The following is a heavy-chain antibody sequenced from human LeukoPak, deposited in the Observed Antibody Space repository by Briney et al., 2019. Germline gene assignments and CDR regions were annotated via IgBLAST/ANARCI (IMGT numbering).Heavy chain of an antibody. CDR2: ISSNGGST. V-gene: IGHV3-64D*06. CDR1: GFTFSSYA. J-gene: IGHJ4*02. D-gene: IGHD3-22*01. CDR3: VKDLSSSGYYYHY. Sequence: PGGSLRLSCSASGFTFSSYAMHWVRQAPGKGLEYVSAISSNGGSTYYADSVKGRFTISRDNSKNTLYLQMSSLRAEVTAVYYCVKDLSSSGYYYHYWGQGTLVTVSS.